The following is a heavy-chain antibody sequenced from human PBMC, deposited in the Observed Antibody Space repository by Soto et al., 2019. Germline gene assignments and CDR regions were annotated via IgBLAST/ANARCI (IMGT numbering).Heavy chain of an antibody. D-gene: IGHD3-3*01. CDR1: GGTFSIYA. Sequence: ASVKVSCKASGGTFSIYAISWVLQAPGQGLEWMGGIIPIFGTANYAQKFQGRVTITADESTSTAYMELSSLRSEDTAVYYCARSATQPGITIFGVVPKDYYYGMDVWGQGTTVTVS. CDR2: IIPIFGTA. V-gene: IGHV1-69*13. CDR3: ARSATQPGITIFGVVPKDYYYGMDV. J-gene: IGHJ6*02.